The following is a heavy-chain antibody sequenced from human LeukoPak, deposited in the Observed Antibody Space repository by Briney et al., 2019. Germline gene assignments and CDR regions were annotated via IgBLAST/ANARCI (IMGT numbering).Heavy chain of an antibody. CDR3: AESSPGSSFDY. CDR2: ISSNSYSI. Sequence: GGSLRLSCAASGFTFSSYSMNWVRQAPGKGLEWVSSISSNSYSIFYADSVKGRFTISRNNAKNSLFLQMNSLRAEDTAVYYCAESSPGSSFDYWGQGTLVTVSS. CDR1: GFTFSSYS. J-gene: IGHJ4*02. V-gene: IGHV3-21*01. D-gene: IGHD1-26*01.